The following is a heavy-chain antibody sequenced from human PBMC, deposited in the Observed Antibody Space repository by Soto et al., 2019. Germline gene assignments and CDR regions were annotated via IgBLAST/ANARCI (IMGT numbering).Heavy chain of an antibody. CDR2: ITDSGYTA. D-gene: IGHD6-19*01. Sequence: LRLSCAASGFSFGTFVMTWFRQAPGEGLEWVASITDSGYTAYYGETVEGRFTVSRDNSQNKLHLQRNDRRAEDTATYYCAKNGQWLATPPGAGGEGTLFTVSS. CDR3: AKNGQWLATPPGA. CDR1: GFSFGTFV. V-gene: IGHV3-23*01. J-gene: IGHJ4*02.